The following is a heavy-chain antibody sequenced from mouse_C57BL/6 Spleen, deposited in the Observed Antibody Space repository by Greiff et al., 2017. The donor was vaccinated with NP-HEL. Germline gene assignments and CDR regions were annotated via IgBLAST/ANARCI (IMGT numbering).Heavy chain of an antibody. V-gene: IGHV1-9*01. J-gene: IGHJ1*03. Sequence: QVQLKQSGAELMKPGASVKLSCKATGYTFTGYWIEWVKQRPGHGLEWIGEILPGSGSTNYNEKFKGKATFTADTSSNTAYMQLSSLTTEDSAIYYCASTLYYGSSYHWYFDVWGTGTTVTVSS. CDR1: GYTFTGYW. CDR2: ILPGSGST. CDR3: ASTLYYGSSYHWYFDV. D-gene: IGHD1-1*01.